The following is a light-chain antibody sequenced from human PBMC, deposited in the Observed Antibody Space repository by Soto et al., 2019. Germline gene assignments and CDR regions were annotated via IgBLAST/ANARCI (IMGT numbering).Light chain of an antibody. CDR3: HQRQYWPPIT. J-gene: IGKJ5*01. CDR2: DAS. V-gene: IGKV3-11*01. CDR1: LSVSVY. Sequence: VVLTQSPATLSLSPGERATLSCRTSLSVSVYLDWYQQKPGQAPRLLISDASNRDTGIPARFSGSGSGTDFTIKISSLEPEDFAVYYCHQRQYWPPITFGQGTRLEIK.